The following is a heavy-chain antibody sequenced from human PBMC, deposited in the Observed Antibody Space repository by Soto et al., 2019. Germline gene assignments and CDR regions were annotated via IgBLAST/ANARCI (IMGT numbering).Heavy chain of an antibody. CDR1: GYTFTSYD. D-gene: IGHD2-8*01. V-gene: IGHV1-8*01. CDR3: ARGVGIVLMVYAIVPYYYMDV. J-gene: IGHJ6*03. CDR2: MNPNSGNT. Sequence: ASVKVSCKASGYTFTSYDINWVRQATGQGLEWMGWMNPNSGNTGSAQKFQGRVTMTRNTSISTAYMELSSLRSEDTAVYYCARGVGIVLMVYAIVPYYYMDVWGKGTTVTVSS.